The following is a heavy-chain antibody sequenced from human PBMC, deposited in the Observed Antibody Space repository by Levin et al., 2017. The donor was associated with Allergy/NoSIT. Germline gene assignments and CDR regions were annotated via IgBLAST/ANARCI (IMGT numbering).Heavy chain of an antibody. CDR3: ARDGARGYSYGPFDY. V-gene: IGHV3-33*01. CDR2: IWYDGSNK. D-gene: IGHD5-18*01. CDR1: GFTFSSYG. Sequence: LSLTCAASGFTFSSYGMHWVRQAPGKGLEWVAVIWYDGSNKYYADSVKGRFTISRDNSKNTLYLQMNSLRAEDTAVYYCARDGARGYSYGPFDYWGQGTLVTVSS. J-gene: IGHJ4*02.